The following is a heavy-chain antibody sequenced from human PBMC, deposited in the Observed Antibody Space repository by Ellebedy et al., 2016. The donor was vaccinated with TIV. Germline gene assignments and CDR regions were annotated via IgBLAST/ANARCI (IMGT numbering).Heavy chain of an antibody. CDR2: IIPIFGTA. J-gene: IGHJ5*02. V-gene: IGHV1-69*13. D-gene: IGHD2-15*01. Sequence: AASVNVSCKASGYTFTSYGISWVRQAPGQGLEWMGGIIPIFGTANYAQKFQGRVTITADESTSTAYMELSSLRSEDTAVYYCALGVIVAFRNWFDPWGQGTLVTVSS. CDR1: GYTFTSYG. CDR3: ALGVIVAFRNWFDP.